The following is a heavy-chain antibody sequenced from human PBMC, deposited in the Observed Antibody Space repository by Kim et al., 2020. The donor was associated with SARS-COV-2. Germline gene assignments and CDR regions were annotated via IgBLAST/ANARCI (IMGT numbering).Heavy chain of an antibody. J-gene: IGHJ6*02. Sequence: SETLSLTCAVYGGSFSGYYWSWIRQPPGKGLEWIGEINHSGSTNYNPSLKSRVTISVDTSKNQFSLKLSSVTAADTAVYYCARDFGLRYSRRRYGMDVWGQGTTVTVSS. D-gene: IGHD3-9*01. CDR2: INHSGST. CDR3: ARDFGLRYSRRRYGMDV. CDR1: GGSFSGYY. V-gene: IGHV4-34*01.